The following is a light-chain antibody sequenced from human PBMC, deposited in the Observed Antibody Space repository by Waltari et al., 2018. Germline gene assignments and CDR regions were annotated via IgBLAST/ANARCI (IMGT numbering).Light chain of an antibody. V-gene: IGKV1-17*03. J-gene: IGKJ2*01. CDR1: QGISKY. CDR3: LQHSSYPYT. Sequence: DIQMTQSPSAMSASVGDRVTITCRASQGISKYLAWFQQKPGKNPKRLIYTASNLESGVPSRFSGSGSGTEFTLTITSLQPEDSATYYCLQHSSYPYTFGQGTKLEI. CDR2: TAS.